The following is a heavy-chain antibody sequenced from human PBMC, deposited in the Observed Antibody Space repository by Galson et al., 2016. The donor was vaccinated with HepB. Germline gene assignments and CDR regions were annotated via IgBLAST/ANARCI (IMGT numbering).Heavy chain of an antibody. CDR1: GYTFTGYY. CDR2: INPNSGYT. J-gene: IGHJ4*02. Sequence: SVKVSCKASGYTFTGYYIHWVRQAPGQGLEWMGWINPNSGYTDYAQKIQGRVTVTRDTSINTAYMELSRLRSDDAAMYYCTRGGPVVGRDESTMLFDYWGQGTLVTVSS. D-gene: IGHD2-15*01. CDR3: TRGGPVVGRDESTMLFDY. V-gene: IGHV1-2*02.